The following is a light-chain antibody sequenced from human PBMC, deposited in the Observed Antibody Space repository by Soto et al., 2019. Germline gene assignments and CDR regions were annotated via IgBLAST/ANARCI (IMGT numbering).Light chain of an antibody. CDR2: EVA. V-gene: IGLV2-14*01. J-gene: IGLJ2*01. Sequence: QSALTQPASVSGSPGQSITISCTGTSSDVGSYNYVSWYQHHPGKAPKVIIYEVANRPSEISNRFSGSKSGNTAYLTISGLQAEDEADYYCRSYTTTNTVVFAGGTKLTVL. CDR3: RSYTTTNTVV. CDR1: SSDVGSYNY.